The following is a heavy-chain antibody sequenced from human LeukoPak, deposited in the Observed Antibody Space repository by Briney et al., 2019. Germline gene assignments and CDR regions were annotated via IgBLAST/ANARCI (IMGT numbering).Heavy chain of an antibody. V-gene: IGHV3-11*06. Sequence: GGSLRLSCAASGFTVSGNYMTWVRQAPGKGLEWVSYISSSSSYTKYADSVKGRFTISRDNARNSLYLQMNSLRAEDTAVYYCLPLLSRPYVEDGFDIWGQGTMVTVSS. CDR1: GFTVSGNY. D-gene: IGHD2/OR15-2a*01. CDR3: LPLLSRPYVEDGFDI. CDR2: ISSSSSYT. J-gene: IGHJ3*02.